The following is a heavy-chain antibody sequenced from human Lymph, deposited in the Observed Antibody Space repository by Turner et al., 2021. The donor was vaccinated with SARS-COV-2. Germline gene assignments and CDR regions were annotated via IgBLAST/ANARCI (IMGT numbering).Heavy chain of an antibody. D-gene: IGHD3-22*01. J-gene: IGHJ4*02. V-gene: IGHV3-30*04. CDR3: ARDRDSSGWVDY. CDR2: ISYDGSDK. Sequence: QVQLVEPGGGVVQPGRSLSPPCAASGFTFSSYAMHWVRQAPGKGLEWVAFISYDGSDKNYADSVKGRFTFSRDNSKNTLYLQMNSLRAEGTAVYYCARDRDSSGWVDYWGQGTLVTVSS. CDR1: GFTFSSYA.